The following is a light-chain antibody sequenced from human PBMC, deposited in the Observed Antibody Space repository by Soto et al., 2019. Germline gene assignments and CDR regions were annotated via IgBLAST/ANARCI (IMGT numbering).Light chain of an antibody. J-gene: IGLJ1*01. V-gene: IGLV2-14*03. CDR2: DVT. Sequence: QSLLTQPSSLSVSPEQLITISCAGTSRDVGGYNYVSWYQHHPGKAPKLIIYDVTDRPSGVSNPFSGSKSGNTASLTISGLQPEDEADYYCSSYTTSNTRQIVFGTGTKVTVL. CDR3: SSYTTSNTRQIV. CDR1: SRDVGGYNY.